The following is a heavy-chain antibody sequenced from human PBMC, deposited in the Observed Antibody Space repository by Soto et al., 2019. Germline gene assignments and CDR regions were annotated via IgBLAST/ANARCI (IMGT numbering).Heavy chain of an antibody. Sequence: EVQLLESGGGLVQPGGSLRLSCAASGFTFSSYAMSWVRQAPGKGLEWVSAISGSGGSTYYADSVKGRFTISRDNSKNPLYLQRNSLRAGETAVYYWATPESPPGRARYYFDYGGQGPLVTVSS. V-gene: IGHV3-23*01. J-gene: IGHJ4*02. CDR2: ISGSGGST. CDR1: GFTFSSYA. CDR3: ATPESPPGRARYYFDY. D-gene: IGHD5-12*01.